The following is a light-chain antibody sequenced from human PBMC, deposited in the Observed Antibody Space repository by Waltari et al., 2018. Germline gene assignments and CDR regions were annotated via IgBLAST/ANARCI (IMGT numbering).Light chain of an antibody. V-gene: IGLV4-69*01. CDR1: SGHSNYP. J-gene: IGLJ3*02. Sequence: QLMLTQSPSASASLGASVKLTCTLSSGHSNYPIAWHQQQPAKGPRYLMTVNSDGSHIKGDWLPDRFSGSSSGAERYLTISSLQSEDETDYYCQTGGFGIWVFGGGTKLTVL. CDR2: VNSDGSH. CDR3: QTGGFGIWV.